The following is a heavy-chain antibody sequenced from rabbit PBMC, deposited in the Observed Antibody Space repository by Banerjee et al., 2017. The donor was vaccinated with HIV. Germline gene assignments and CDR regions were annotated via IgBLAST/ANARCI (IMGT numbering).Heavy chain of an antibody. CDR1: GFSFSGGYW. J-gene: IGHJ6*01. CDR3: ARATGGGYNYFYYGMDL. CDR2: IDTGSNI. D-gene: IGHD8-1*01. Sequence: QSLEESGGDLVKPGASLTLTCTASGFSFSGGYWIWWVRQAPGKGLEWIALIDTGSNIWYASWAKGRFTISKTSSTTVTLQMTSLTAADTATYFCARATGGGYNYFYYGMDLWGPGTLVTVS. V-gene: IGHV1S40*01.